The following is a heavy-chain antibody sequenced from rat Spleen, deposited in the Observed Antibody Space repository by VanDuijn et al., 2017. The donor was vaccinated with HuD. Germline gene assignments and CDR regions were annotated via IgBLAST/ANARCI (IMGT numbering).Heavy chain of an antibody. J-gene: IGHJ3*01. Sequence: QVQLKESGPGLVQPSQTLSLTCTVSGFSLTSNGVTWVRQPPGKGLEWIAAISSGGTTYYNSPLRSQLNISRDTSKSQVFLEMNSLQTEDTAIYFCARSYGGYTQHWFAYWGQGTLVTVSS. D-gene: IGHD1-11*01. CDR3: ARSYGGYTQHWFAY. CDR2: ISSGGTT. CDR1: GFSLTSNG. V-gene: IGHV2S12*01.